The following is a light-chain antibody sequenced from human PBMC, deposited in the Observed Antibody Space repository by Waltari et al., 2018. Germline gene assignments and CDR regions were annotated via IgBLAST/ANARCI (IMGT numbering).Light chain of an antibody. CDR2: DVD. Sequence: QSALTQPASVSGSPGQSITISCTGTSSDVGGYNYVSWYRQHPGKAPKLLIYDVDYRPSGVSNRFSGSKTVNTASLTISGLQAVDEAVYYCASFTGNVVFGGGTKLTVL. CDR3: ASFTGNVV. CDR1: SSDVGGYNY. V-gene: IGLV2-14*03. J-gene: IGLJ2*01.